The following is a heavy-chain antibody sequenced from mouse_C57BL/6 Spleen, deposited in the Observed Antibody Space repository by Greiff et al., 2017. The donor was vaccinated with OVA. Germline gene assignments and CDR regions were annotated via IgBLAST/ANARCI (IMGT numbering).Heavy chain of an antibody. J-gene: IGHJ2*01. CDR3: AILGRGY. V-gene: IGHV1-26*01. Sequence: VQLQQSGPELVKPGASVKISCKASGYTFTDYYMNWVKQSHGKSLEWIGDINPNNGGTSYNQKFKGKATLTVDKSSSTAYMELRSLTSEDSAVYYCAILGRGYWGQGTTLTVSS. CDR2: INPNNGGT. CDR1: GYTFTDYY. D-gene: IGHD4-1*01.